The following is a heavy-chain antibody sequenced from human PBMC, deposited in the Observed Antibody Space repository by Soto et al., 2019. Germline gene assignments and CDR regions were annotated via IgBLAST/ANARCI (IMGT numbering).Heavy chain of an antibody. D-gene: IGHD2-15*01. CDR1: GYSFTSYW. CDR2: IYPGDSDT. CDR3: SRRAFDGGRHTYYFDY. Sequence: PGESLKISCKGSGYSFTSYWIGWVRQMPGKGLEWMGIIYPGDSDTRYSPSFQGQVTISADKSISTAYLQWSSLKASDTAMYYCSRRAFDGGRHTYYFDYWGQGTLVTVSS. V-gene: IGHV5-51*01. J-gene: IGHJ4*02.